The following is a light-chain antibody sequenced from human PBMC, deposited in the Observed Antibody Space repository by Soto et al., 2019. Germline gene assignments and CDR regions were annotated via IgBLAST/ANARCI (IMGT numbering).Light chain of an antibody. CDR2: GAS. Sequence: EIVMTQSPVTLSVSPGGRATLYCRASQSISDTLAWYQQKPGQAPRLLIHGASTRAPGFPARSSGSGSGTDFTLTISSLQSEDFAVYYCQQYNNWPWTFGQGTKVDIK. J-gene: IGKJ1*01. V-gene: IGKV3-15*01. CDR1: QSISDT. CDR3: QQYNNWPWT.